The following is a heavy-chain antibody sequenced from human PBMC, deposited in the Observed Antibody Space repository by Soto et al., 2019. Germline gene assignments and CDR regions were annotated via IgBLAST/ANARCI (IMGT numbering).Heavy chain of an antibody. D-gene: IGHD2-15*01. Sequence: QVQLQESGPGLVKPSETLSLTCTVSGGSISNYYWSWIRQPPGKGLEWIGYISYSGSTNYNPSLSSRLTTAVARRTHHFSLKLSAVTAPGTAVYYLARYDFGGRGSMDFWGQGTLVTVSS. CDR2: ISYSGST. J-gene: IGHJ4*02. V-gene: IGHV4-59*08. CDR3: ARYDFGGRGSMDF. CDR1: GGSISNYY.